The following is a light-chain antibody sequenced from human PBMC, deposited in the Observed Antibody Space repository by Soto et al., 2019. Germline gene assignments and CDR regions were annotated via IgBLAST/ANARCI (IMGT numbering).Light chain of an antibody. CDR1: QSISDS. V-gene: IGKV1-39*01. CDR2: AAS. J-gene: IGKJ2*01. Sequence: DIQMTQSPSSLSASVGDRVTITCRASQSISDSVNWYQHKPGKAPKLLIYAASSLQSGVTSRFSGSGSGTDFTLTIRSLQPEDFATYYCQQSYSTLMYTFGKGTKLEIK. CDR3: QQSYSTLMYT.